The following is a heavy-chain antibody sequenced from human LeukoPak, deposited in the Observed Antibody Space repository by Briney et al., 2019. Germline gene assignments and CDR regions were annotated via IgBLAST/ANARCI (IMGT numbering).Heavy chain of an antibody. Sequence: KPGGSLRLSCTASGFTSNGYSMNWVRQAPEKGLEWVSSISTSSSYIYYADSVKGRFTISRNNPKNSLYLQMNSLRAEDTAVYYCARNRGDPSYFDYWGQGTLVTVSS. J-gene: IGHJ4*02. CDR3: ARNRGDPSYFDY. V-gene: IGHV3-21*01. CDR2: ISTSSSYI. CDR1: GFTSNGYS. D-gene: IGHD4-17*01.